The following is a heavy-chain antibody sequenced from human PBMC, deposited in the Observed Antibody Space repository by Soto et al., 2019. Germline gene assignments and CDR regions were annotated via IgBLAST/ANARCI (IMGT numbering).Heavy chain of an antibody. J-gene: IGHJ4*02. CDR2: INHSGST. D-gene: IGHD1-1*01. CDR1: GGSFSGYY. CDR3: ARTFKGDWNDDNGFDY. Sequence: SETLSLTCAVYGGSFSGYYWSWIRQPPGKGLEWIGEINHSGSTNYNPSLKSRVTISVDTSKNQFSLKLSSVTAADTAVYYCARTFKGDWNDDNGFDYWGQGTLVTVSS. V-gene: IGHV4-34*01.